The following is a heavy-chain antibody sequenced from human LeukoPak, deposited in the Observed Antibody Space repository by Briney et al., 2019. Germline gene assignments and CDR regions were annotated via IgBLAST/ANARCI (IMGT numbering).Heavy chain of an antibody. J-gene: IGHJ6*03. CDR1: GFTFSSYG. Sequence: GGSLRLSCAASGFTFSSYGMNWVRQAPGKGLEWVSSISSSSSYIYYADSVKGRFTISRDNAKNSLYLQMNSLRAEDTAVYYCARDGSSGWYRGYYYYMDVWGKGTTVTVSS. D-gene: IGHD6-19*01. CDR2: ISSSSSYI. V-gene: IGHV3-21*01. CDR3: ARDGSSGWYRGYYYYMDV.